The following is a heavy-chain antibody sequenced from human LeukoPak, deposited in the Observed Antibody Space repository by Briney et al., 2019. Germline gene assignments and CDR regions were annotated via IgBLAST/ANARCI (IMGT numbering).Heavy chain of an antibody. J-gene: IGHJ6*03. V-gene: IGHV4-61*02. CDR2: IYTSGST. CDR1: GGSISSGSYY. D-gene: IGHD3-22*01. CDR3: ASEKYYYDSSGYYYYYYYMDV. Sequence: PSETLSLTCTVSGGSISSGSYYWSWIRQPAGKGLEWIGRIYTSGSTNYNPSLKSRVTISVDTSKNQFSLKLSSVTAADTAVYYCASEKYYYDSSGYYYYYYYMDVWGKGTTVTVSS.